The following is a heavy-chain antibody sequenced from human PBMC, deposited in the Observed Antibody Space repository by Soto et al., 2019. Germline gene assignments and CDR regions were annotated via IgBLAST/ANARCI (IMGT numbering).Heavy chain of an antibody. Sequence: GWSLRLSCAASGFTFSSYSMVWVRQAPGKGLEWVSYIFVTGGTIYYADSVKGRFTVSRDNAKNSLFLLMSSLRAEDTAVYYCARDKDWAFDYWGQGTQVTVSS. CDR1: GFTFSSYS. J-gene: IGHJ4*02. D-gene: IGHD3-9*01. V-gene: IGHV3-48*03. CDR3: ARDKDWAFDY. CDR2: IFVTGGTI.